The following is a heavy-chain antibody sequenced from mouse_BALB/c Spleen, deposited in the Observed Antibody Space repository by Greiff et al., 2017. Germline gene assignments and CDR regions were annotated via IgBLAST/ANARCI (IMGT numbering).Heavy chain of an antibody. Sequence: VQGVESGPGLVAPSQSLSITCTVSGFSLTGYGVNWVRQPPGKGLEWLGMIWGDGSTDYNSALKSRLSISKDNSKSQVFLKMNSLQTDDTARYYCARGTTVDHWYFDVWGAGTTVTVSS. CDR1: GFSLTGYG. D-gene: IGHD1-1*01. J-gene: IGHJ1*01. V-gene: IGHV2-6-7*01. CDR2: IWGDGST. CDR3: ARGTTVDHWYFDV.